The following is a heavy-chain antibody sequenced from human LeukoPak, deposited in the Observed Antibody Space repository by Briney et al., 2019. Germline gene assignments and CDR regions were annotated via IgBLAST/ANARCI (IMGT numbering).Heavy chain of an antibody. D-gene: IGHD6-13*01. J-gene: IGHJ6*03. CDR3: ARVVGLTGYSSSWYSGYYYYMDV. V-gene: IGHV4-4*02. CDR2: VYHSGST. CDR1: GDSISSSYW. Sequence: SGTLSLTCAVSGDSISSSYWWSWVRQPPGKGLEWIGEVYHSGSTNYSPSLKSRVTLSVDKSKNQFSLRLSSVTAADTAVYYCARVVGLTGYSSSWYSGYYYYMDVWGKGTTVTVSS.